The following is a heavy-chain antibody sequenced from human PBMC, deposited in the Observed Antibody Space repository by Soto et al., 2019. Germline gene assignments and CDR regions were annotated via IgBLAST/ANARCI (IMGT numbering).Heavy chain of an antibody. J-gene: IGHJ6*02. CDR2: ISSTAGRTS. D-gene: IGHD3-10*01. Sequence: EVKLLQSGGGVVPPGGSLRLSCATSGFTFNTYPMTWFRQAPGKGRGWVSSISSTAGRTSSYADSVKGRFAISRDFSDNTVYLQMNNLRVDDTAVYFCAKGVLSFHYGMEVWGQGTTVTVSS. CDR3: AKGVLSFHYGMEV. V-gene: IGHV3-23*01. CDR1: GFTFNTYP.